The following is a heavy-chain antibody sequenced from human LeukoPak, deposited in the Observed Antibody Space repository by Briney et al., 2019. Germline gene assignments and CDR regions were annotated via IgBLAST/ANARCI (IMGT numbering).Heavy chain of an antibody. CDR1: GFTFSSYA. J-gene: IGHJ4*02. Sequence: WGSLRLSCAASGFTFSSYAMHWVRQAPGKGLEYVSAISSNGGSTYYANSVKGRFTISRDNSKNTLYLQMGSLRAEDMAVYYCARDDWGYWGQGTLVTVSS. CDR3: ARDDWGY. CDR2: ISSNGGST. V-gene: IGHV3-64*01. D-gene: IGHD3-9*01.